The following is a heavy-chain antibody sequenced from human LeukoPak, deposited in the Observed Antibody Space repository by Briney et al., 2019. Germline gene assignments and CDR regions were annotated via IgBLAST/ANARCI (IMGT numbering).Heavy chain of an antibody. D-gene: IGHD4-23*01. CDR3: TKAQGYGGNSGIDY. Sequence: PGGSLRLSCAASGFTFSSYAMSWVRQAPGKGLEWVSGISASGRSTYYADSVKGRFIISRDNSKNTLYLQMNSLRAKDTAIYYCTKAQGYGGNSGIDYWGQGTLVT. J-gene: IGHJ4*02. CDR2: ISASGRST. CDR1: GFTFSSYA. V-gene: IGHV3-23*01.